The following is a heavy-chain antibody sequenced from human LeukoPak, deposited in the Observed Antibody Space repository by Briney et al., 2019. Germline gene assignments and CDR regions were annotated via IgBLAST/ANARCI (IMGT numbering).Heavy chain of an antibody. J-gene: IGHJ3*02. Sequence: ASVKVSCKASGYTFTSYGISWVRQAPGQGLEWMGWISAYNGNTNYAQKLQGRVTMTTDTSTSTAYMELRSLRSDDTAVYYCASAYCSGGSCSDAFDIWGQGTMVTVSS. D-gene: IGHD2-15*01. CDR3: ASAYCSGGSCSDAFDI. CDR2: ISAYNGNT. CDR1: GYTFTSYG. V-gene: IGHV1-18*01.